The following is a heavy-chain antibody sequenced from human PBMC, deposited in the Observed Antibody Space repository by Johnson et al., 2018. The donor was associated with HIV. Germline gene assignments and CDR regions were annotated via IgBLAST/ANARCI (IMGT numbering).Heavy chain of an antibody. D-gene: IGHD6-6*01. J-gene: IGHJ3*02. Sequence: QVQLVESGGGVVQPGRSLRLSCAASGFTFSSYAFHWVRQAPAKGLEWVAAISYDGSNKYYADSVKGRFTISRVNSKNTLYLQMNSLRAEDTAVYYCARVGDSSSSLGAFDIWGQGTMVTVSS. V-gene: IGHV3-30*04. CDR3: ARVGDSSSSLGAFDI. CDR1: GFTFSSYA. CDR2: ISYDGSNK.